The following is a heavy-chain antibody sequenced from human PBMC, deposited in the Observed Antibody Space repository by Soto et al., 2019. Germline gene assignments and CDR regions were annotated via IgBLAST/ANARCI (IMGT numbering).Heavy chain of an antibody. D-gene: IGHD2-15*01. CDR2: ISYDGSNK. V-gene: IGHV3-30-3*01. J-gene: IGHJ6*02. Sequence: GGPVRLSCAASGFTFSSYAMPWVRQAPGKGLERVAVISYDGSNKYYADSVKGRFTSSRDNSKNKLYLQMNSLRAEDTAVYYCAREIVVVVAGVYYYYYGMDVWGQGTTVTVSS. CDR3: AREIVVVVAGVYYYYYGMDV. CDR1: GFTFSSYA.